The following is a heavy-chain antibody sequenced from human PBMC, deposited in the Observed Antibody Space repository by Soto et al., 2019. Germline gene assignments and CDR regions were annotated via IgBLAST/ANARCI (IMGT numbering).Heavy chain of an antibody. J-gene: IGHJ4*02. CDR1: GFSLSTTGVS. CDR3: AHRLRYCTGGSCYSFHYFDS. V-gene: IGHV2-5*02. CDR2: IFCDDDR. D-gene: IGHD2-15*01. Sequence: QITLKESGPTLVKPTQTLTLTCTVSGFSLSTTGVSVGWIRQPPGKALEWLALIFCDDDRRYSPSLKSRLTITKDTSKNQVVLTMTNMAPVDTATYYCAHRLRYCTGGSCYSFHYFDSWGQGTRVTVSS.